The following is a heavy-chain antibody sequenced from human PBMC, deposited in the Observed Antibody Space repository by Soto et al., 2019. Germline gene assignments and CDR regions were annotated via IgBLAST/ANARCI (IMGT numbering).Heavy chain of an antibody. V-gene: IGHV3-33*01. CDR3: GRDRKPGAAAGTHGRDV. CDR1: GFTFSSYG. J-gene: IGHJ6*02. Sequence: GGSLRLSCAASGFTFSSYGMHWVRQAPGKGLEWVAVIWYDGSNKYYADSVKGRFTISRDNSKNTLYLQMNSLRAEDTAVYYCGRDRKPGAAAGTHGRDVWGQGTTVTVSS. D-gene: IGHD6-13*01. CDR2: IWYDGSNK.